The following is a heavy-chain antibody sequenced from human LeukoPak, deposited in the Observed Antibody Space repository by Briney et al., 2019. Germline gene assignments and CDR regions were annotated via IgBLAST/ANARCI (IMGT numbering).Heavy chain of an antibody. CDR3: ARAPIPDYYDSSGYYY. V-gene: IGHV1-2*02. D-gene: IGHD3-22*01. CDR1: GYTFTGYY. Sequence: GASVKVSCKASGYTFTGYYMHWVRQAPGQGLEWMGWINPNSGGTSYAQKFQGRVTMTRDTSISTAYMELSRLRSDDTAVYYCARAPIPDYYDSSGYYYWGQGTLVTVSS. CDR2: INPNSGGT. J-gene: IGHJ4*02.